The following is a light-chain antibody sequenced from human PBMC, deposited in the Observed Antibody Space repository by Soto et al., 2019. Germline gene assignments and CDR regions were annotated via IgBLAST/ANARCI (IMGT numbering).Light chain of an antibody. Sequence: DIQMTQSPSSLSASVGDRVTTTCRASQRISTYLNWYQQKPGKAPKFLIYDASNLQSGVPSRFSGGGYGTDFTLTISSLQTEDFATYYCQQSYSTPRTFGQGTKVDSK. J-gene: IGKJ1*01. CDR2: DAS. CDR3: QQSYSTPRT. CDR1: QRISTY. V-gene: IGKV1-39*01.